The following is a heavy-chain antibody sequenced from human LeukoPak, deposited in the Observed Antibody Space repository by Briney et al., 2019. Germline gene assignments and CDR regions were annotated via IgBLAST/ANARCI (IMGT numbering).Heavy chain of an antibody. Sequence: ASVKVYCKASGYTFTGYYMHWVRQAPGQGLEWMGWINPNSGGTNYAQKFQGRVTMTRDTSISTAYMELSRLRSGDTAVYYCAGDSSGWDAFDIWGQGTMVTVSS. CDR2: INPNSGGT. CDR1: GYTFTGYY. CDR3: AGDSSGWDAFDI. J-gene: IGHJ3*02. D-gene: IGHD6-19*01. V-gene: IGHV1-2*02.